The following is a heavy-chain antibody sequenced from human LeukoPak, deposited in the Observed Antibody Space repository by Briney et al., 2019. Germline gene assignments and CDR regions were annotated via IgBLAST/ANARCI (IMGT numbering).Heavy chain of an antibody. CDR3: AREYYFDNSGYYGVGDY. CDR2: FNPNSGGT. Sequence: VSVKVSCKASGYTFTAYYIHWVRQAPGQGLEWMGWFNPNSGGTNYAQEFQGRVTMTRDTSISTAYMELSRLRSDDTAVYYCAREYYFDNSGYYGVGDYWGQGTLVTVSS. J-gene: IGHJ4*02. V-gene: IGHV1-2*02. CDR1: GYTFTAYY. D-gene: IGHD3-22*01.